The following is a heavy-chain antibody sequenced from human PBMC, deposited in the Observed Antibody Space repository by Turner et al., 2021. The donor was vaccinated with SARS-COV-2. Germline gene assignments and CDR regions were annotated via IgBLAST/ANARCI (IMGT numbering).Heavy chain of an antibody. CDR3: ASPSVDFWSGSYYGMDV. Sequence: QVQLQESGPGLVKPSQTLSLTCTVSGDSISSGVYYWTWIRQHPGKGLEWIGYIHHSGSTYYNPSLRSRVTISMDTSKNDFSLEMTSVTAADTAVYYCASPSVDFWSGSYYGMDVWGQGTTVTVSS. CDR1: GDSISSGVYY. D-gene: IGHD3-3*01. CDR2: IHHSGST. V-gene: IGHV4-31*03. J-gene: IGHJ6*02.